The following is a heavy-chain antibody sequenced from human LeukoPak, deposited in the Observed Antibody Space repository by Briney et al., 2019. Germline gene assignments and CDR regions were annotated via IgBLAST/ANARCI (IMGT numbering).Heavy chain of an antibody. Sequence: PSETLSLTRTVSGGSISSGTYYWGWIRQSPGKGLEWIGSIYHTGSTYYNPSFKSRVTMSVDTSKNQFSLKLSSLTAADTAVYYCARDRKYYYHMDVWGKGTTVTVSS. V-gene: IGHV4-39*07. J-gene: IGHJ6*03. CDR2: IYHTGST. CDR1: GGSISSGTYY. CDR3: ARDRKYYYHMDV.